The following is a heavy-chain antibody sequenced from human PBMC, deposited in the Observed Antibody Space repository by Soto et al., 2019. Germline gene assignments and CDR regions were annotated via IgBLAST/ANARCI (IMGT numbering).Heavy chain of an antibody. V-gene: IGHV4-31*03. CDR3: ARDATMVRGVMADYYYGMDV. J-gene: IGHJ6*02. CDR2: IYYSGST. CDR1: GGSISSGGYY. Sequence: PSETLSLTCTVSGGSISSGGYYWSWIRQHPGKGLEWIGYIYYSGSTYYNPSLKSRVTISVDTSKNQFSLKLSSVTAADTAVYYCARDATMVRGVMADYYYGMDVWGQGTTVTVS. D-gene: IGHD3-10*01.